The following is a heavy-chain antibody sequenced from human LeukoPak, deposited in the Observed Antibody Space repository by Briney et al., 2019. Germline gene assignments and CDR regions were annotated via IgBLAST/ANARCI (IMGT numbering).Heavy chain of an antibody. J-gene: IGHJ4*02. CDR2: IHYSGST. V-gene: IGHV4-59*01. CDR1: GGTISSYY. Sequence: SETLSLTCTVSGGTISSYYWNWIRQPPGKGLEWIGYIHYSGSTKYNPSLKSRVTISVDTSKNQFSLKLSSVTAADTALYYCARGPLAQGQPFAYWGQGTLVTVSS. CDR3: ARGPLAQGQPFAY.